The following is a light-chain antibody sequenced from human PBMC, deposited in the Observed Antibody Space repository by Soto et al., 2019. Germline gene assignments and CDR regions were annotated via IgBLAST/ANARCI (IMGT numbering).Light chain of an antibody. J-gene: IGKJ2*01. CDR2: GAS. V-gene: IGKV3-20*01. CDR3: QQYGSSAMYT. CDR1: QSVSSSY. Sequence: EIVLTQSPGTLSLSPGERATLSCRASQSVSSSYLAWYQQKPGQAPRLLIYGASSRATGIPDRFSGSGSGTDFPLNISRLEPEDFAVYYCQQYGSSAMYTFGQGTKLEIK.